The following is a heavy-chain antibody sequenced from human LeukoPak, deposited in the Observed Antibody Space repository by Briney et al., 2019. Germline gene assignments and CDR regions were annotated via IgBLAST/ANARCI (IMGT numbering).Heavy chain of an antibody. V-gene: IGHV4-31*03. CDR2: IYYSGST. D-gene: IGHD2-15*01. Sequence: SQTLSLTCTVSVGSISSGGYYWSWIRQHPGKCLVWLGYIYYSGSTYYNPSLKSRVTISVDTSKNQFSLKLSSVTAADTAVYYCARDGGYCSGGSCPGAFDIWGQGTMVTVSS. CDR3: ARDGGYCSGGSCPGAFDI. CDR1: VGSISSGGYY. J-gene: IGHJ3*02.